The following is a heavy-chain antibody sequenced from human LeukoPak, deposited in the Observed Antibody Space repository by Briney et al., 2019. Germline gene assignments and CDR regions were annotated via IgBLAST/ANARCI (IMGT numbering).Heavy chain of an antibody. J-gene: IGHJ4*02. V-gene: IGHV3-7*03. Sequence: GGSLRLSCAAYGFTFSSFGMSWVRQAPGKGLEWVANIKQDGSEKYYVGSVKGRCTISRDNAKNSLYLQMNSLRAEDTAVYYCARVEITGSWQWPAGSNDYWGQGTLVTVSS. CDR3: ARVEITGSWQWPAGSNDY. CDR1: GFTFSSFG. CDR2: IKQDGSEK. D-gene: IGHD6-19*01.